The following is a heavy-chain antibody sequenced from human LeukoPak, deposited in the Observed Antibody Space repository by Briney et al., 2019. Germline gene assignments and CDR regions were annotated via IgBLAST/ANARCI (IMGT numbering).Heavy chain of an antibody. CDR3: ARGEVVIITGAFDI. CDR1: GGTFSSYA. D-gene: IGHD3-3*01. CDR2: IIPIFGTA. V-gene: IGHV1-69*06. Sequence: GASVKVSCKASGGTFSSYAISWVRQAPGQGLEWMGGIIPIFGTANYAQKFQGRVTITADKSTSTAYMELSSLRSEDTAVYYCARGEVVIITGAFDIWGQGTMVTVSS. J-gene: IGHJ3*02.